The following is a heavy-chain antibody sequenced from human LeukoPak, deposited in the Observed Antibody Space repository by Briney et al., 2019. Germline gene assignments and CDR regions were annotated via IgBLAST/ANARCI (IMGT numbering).Heavy chain of an antibody. Sequence: GESLKISCKGSGYSFTSYWIGWVRQMPGKGLEWMGIIYPGDSDTRYSPSFQGQVTISADKSISTAYLQWSSLKASDTAMYYCARSYYYDSRGYYYYYKDVWGKGTTVTVSS. CDR1: GYSFTSYW. CDR3: ARSYYYDSRGYYYYYKDV. J-gene: IGHJ6*03. D-gene: IGHD3-22*01. V-gene: IGHV5-51*01. CDR2: IYPGDSDT.